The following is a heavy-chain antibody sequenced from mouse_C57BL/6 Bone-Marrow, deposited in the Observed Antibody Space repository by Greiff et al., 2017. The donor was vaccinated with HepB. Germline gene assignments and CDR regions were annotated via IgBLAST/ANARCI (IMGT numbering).Heavy chain of an antibody. Sequence: QVQLQQSGAELARPGASVKLSCKASGYTFTSYGISWVKQRTGQGLEWIGEIYPRSGNTYYNEKFKGKATLTADKSSSTAYMELRSLTSEDSAVYFCARGGSYYGRGYYFDYWGQGTTLTVSS. D-gene: IGHD1-1*01. CDR2: IYPRSGNT. J-gene: IGHJ2*01. CDR1: GYTFTSYG. CDR3: ARGGSYYGRGYYFDY. V-gene: IGHV1-81*01.